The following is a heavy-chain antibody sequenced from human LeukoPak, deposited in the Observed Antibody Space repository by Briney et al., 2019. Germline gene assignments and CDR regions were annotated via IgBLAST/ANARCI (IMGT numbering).Heavy chain of an antibody. Sequence: PGGSLRLSCTFSGFTFTDCWMKWVRQAPGKGLEWGGSINNDGSGKYSVDSVRDRVTIYRDNAENSLHLQINSLTVDDTAIYYCVRDDGDVWGKGTTVTVSS. CDR1: GFTFTDCW. CDR2: INNDGSGK. V-gene: IGHV3-7*03. J-gene: IGHJ6*04. CDR3: VRDDGDV.